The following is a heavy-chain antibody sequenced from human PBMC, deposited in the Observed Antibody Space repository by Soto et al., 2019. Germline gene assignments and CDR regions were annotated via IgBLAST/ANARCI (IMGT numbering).Heavy chain of an antibody. J-gene: IGHJ5*02. CDR2: IIPIFGTA. CDR1: GGTFSSYA. V-gene: IGHV1-69*13. D-gene: IGHD6-6*01. CDR3: ATGGVAAPTWFDP. Sequence: SVKVSCKASGGTFSSYAISWVRQAPGQGLEWMGGIIPIFGTANYAQKFQGRVTITADESTSTAYMELSSLRSEDTAVYYCATGGVAAPTWFDPGAREPWSPSPQ.